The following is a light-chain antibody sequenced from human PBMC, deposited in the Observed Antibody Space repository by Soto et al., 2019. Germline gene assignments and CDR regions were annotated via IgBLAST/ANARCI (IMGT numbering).Light chain of an antibody. CDR3: CSYAGSSSYV. CDR1: SSDVGSYNL. Sequence: QSALTQPASVSGSPGQSITISCTGTSSDVGSYNLVSWYQQHPGKAPKLMIYEGSKRPSVVSNRFSGSKSGNTASLTISGLQAEDEADYYCCSYAGSSSYVFGTGPKVTVL. CDR2: EGS. J-gene: IGLJ1*01. V-gene: IGLV2-23*01.